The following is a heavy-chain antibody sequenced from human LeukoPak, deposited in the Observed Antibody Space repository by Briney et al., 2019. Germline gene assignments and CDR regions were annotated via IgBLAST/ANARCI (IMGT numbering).Heavy chain of an antibody. CDR3: AREPLDGEGATIFDF. CDR1: GYTFSSCD. J-gene: IGHJ4*02. D-gene: IGHD1-26*01. CDR2: VNPNSGNT. Sequence: ASVKVSCKTSGYTFSSCDINWVRQATGQGLEWMGWVNPNSGNTGYAQNFQGRVTMTRNPSISTAYMELSSLRSEDTAVYYCAREPLDGEGATIFDFWGQGTLVTVSS. V-gene: IGHV1-8*01.